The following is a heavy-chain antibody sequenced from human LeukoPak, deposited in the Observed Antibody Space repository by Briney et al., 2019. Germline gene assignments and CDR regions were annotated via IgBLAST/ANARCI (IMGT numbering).Heavy chain of an antibody. CDR1: GFTFSSYG. CDR3: ASKGCTGGNCKHYFDY. V-gene: IGHV3-7*03. J-gene: IGHJ4*02. Sequence: PGGSLRLSCAASGFTFSSYGMHWVRQAPGKGLEWVANIKQDGSEEYYVDSVKGRFTISRDNAKNSLYLQMNSLRAEDTAVYYCASKGCTGGNCKHYFDYWGRGTLVTVAS. D-gene: IGHD2-8*02. CDR2: IKQDGSEE.